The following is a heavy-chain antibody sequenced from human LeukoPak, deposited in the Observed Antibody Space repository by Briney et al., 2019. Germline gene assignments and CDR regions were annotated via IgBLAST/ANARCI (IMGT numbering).Heavy chain of an antibody. J-gene: IGHJ3*02. D-gene: IGHD3-22*01. Sequence: GGSLRLSCAASGFIFSTYSMNWVRQAPGKGLEWVSVIYSGGSTYYAHSVKGRFTISRDNSKNTLYLQMNSLRAEDTAVYYCARGALHYYDSSGYAFDIWGQGTMVTVSS. V-gene: IGHV3-53*01. CDR1: GFIFSTYS. CDR3: ARGALHYYDSSGYAFDI. CDR2: IYSGGST.